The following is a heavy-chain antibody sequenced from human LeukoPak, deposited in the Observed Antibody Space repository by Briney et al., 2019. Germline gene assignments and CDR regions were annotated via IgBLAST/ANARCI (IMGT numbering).Heavy chain of an antibody. V-gene: IGHV4-4*07. D-gene: IGHD3-22*01. Sequence: SETLSLTCTVSGGSISRYYWSWIRQSAGKGLEWIGRINTSGSTKYNPSLESRVTMSVDTSKSQFSLKLSSVTAADTAVYYCARVNDYDTSGARFDYWGQGTLVTVSS. J-gene: IGHJ4*02. CDR2: INTSGST. CDR1: GGSISRYY. CDR3: ARVNDYDTSGARFDY.